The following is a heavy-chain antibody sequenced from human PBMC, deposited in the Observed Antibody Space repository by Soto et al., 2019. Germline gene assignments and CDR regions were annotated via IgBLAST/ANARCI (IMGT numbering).Heavy chain of an antibody. V-gene: IGHV1-46*03. Sequence: ASVKVSCKASGYTFTSYYMHWVRQAPGQGLEWMGIINPSGGSTSYAQKFQGRVTMTRDTSTSTVYMELSSLRSEDTAVYYCAIEAVAGKIDDAFDIWGQGTMVTVSS. CDR2: INPSGGST. CDR1: GYTFTSYY. CDR3: AIEAVAGKIDDAFDI. J-gene: IGHJ3*02. D-gene: IGHD6-19*01.